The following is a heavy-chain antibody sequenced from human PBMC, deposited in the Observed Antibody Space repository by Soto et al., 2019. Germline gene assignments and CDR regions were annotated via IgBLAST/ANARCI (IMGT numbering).Heavy chain of an antibody. CDR2: INPNSGGT. J-gene: IGHJ4*02. CDR1: GYTFTGYY. V-gene: IGHV1-2*04. D-gene: IGHD1-26*01. CDR3: ARAGSWGGSYGAWFDY. Sequence: QVQLVQSGAEVKKPGASVKVSCKASGYTFTGYYMHWVRQAPGQGLEWMGWINPNSGGTNYAQKFQGWVTMTRDTSISTAYRELGRLRSDDTAVYYWARAGSWGGSYGAWFDYWGQGTLVTVSS.